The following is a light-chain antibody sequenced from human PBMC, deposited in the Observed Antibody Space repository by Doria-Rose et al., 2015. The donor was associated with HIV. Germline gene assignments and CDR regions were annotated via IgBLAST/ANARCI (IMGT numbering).Light chain of an antibody. Sequence: TQSPGTLSLSPGERATLSCSARQSFRSTYLAWYQQKPGQAPSLLIYDGSTRATGIPDRFSASGSGTDFTLTINRLEPEDFALYYCHQYGTSWTFGQGTKVEI. J-gene: IGKJ1*01. V-gene: IGKV3-20*01. CDR3: HQYGTSWT. CDR2: DGS. CDR1: QSFRSTY.